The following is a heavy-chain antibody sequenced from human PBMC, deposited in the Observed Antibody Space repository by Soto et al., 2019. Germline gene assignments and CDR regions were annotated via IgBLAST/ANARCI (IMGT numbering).Heavy chain of an antibody. V-gene: IGHV3-23*01. CDR2: ISGSGGST. Sequence: PXESLGLWCAASGFTFSSYAMSWVRQAPGKGLEWASAISGSGGSTYYADSVKGRFTISRDNSKNTLYLQMNSLRAEDTAVYYCAKDAYDFWSGYLPRWWFDYWGQGTLVTVSS. D-gene: IGHD3-3*01. CDR3: AKDAYDFWSGYLPRWWFDY. J-gene: IGHJ4*02. CDR1: GFTFSSYA.